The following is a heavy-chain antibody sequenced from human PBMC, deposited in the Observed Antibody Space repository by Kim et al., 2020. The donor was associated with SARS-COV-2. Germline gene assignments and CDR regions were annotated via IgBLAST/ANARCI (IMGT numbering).Heavy chain of an antibody. Sequence: SVKVSCKASGGTFSSYAISWVRQAPGQGLEWMGGIIPIFGTANYAQKFQGRVTITADESTSTAYMELSSLRSEDTAVYYCARVGIAVAGTPGGWFDPWGQGTLVTVSS. CDR1: GGTFSSYA. CDR3: ARVGIAVAGTPGGWFDP. CDR2: IIPIFGTA. V-gene: IGHV1-69*13. J-gene: IGHJ5*02. D-gene: IGHD6-19*01.